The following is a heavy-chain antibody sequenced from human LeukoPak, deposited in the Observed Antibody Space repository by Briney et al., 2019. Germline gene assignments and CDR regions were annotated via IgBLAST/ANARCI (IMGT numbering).Heavy chain of an antibody. Sequence: GGSLRLSCAASGFTFSSYAMSWVRQAPGKGLVWVSRINSDGSSTSYADSVKGRFTISRDNAKNTLYLQMNSLRAEDTAVYYCARDGPQYYDFWSGYKQTYYYYGMDVWGQGTTVTVSS. V-gene: IGHV3-74*01. CDR1: GFTFSSYA. CDR2: INSDGSST. D-gene: IGHD3-3*01. CDR3: ARDGPQYYDFWSGYKQTYYYYGMDV. J-gene: IGHJ6*02.